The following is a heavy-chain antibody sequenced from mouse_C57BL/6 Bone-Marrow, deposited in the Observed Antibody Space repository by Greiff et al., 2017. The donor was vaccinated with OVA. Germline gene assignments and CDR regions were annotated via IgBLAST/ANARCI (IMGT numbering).Heavy chain of an antibody. CDR2: IDPSDSYT. J-gene: IGHJ1*03. CDR3: AREGYGSSLYWYFDV. CDR1: GYTFTSYW. V-gene: IGHV1-50*01. D-gene: IGHD1-1*01. Sequence: QVQLQQPGAELVKPGASVKLSCKASGYTFTSYWMQWVKQRPGQGLEWIGEIDPSDSYTNYNQKFKGKATLTVDTSSSTAYMQLSSLTSEDSAVDYCAREGYGSSLYWYFDVWGTGTTVTVSS.